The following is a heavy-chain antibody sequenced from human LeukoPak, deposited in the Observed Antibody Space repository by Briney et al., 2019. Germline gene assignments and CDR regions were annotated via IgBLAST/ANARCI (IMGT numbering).Heavy chain of an antibody. D-gene: IGHD3-22*01. CDR2: MYYSGST. J-gene: IGHJ4*02. CDR3: ARHYYGTSGYYPWYFDY. V-gene: IGHV4-39*01. CDR1: GGSLSSNTYY. Sequence: SETLSLTCTVSGGSLSSNTYYWGWIRQAPGKGLEWIGSMYYSGSTYYNQSLKSRVTISVDTSKNQFSLKLTSVTAADTAVYYCARHYYGTSGYYPWYFDYWGQGTLVTVSS.